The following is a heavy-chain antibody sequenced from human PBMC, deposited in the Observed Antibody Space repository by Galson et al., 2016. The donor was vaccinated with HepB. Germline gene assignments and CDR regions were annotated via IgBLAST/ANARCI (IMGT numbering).Heavy chain of an antibody. Sequence: SLRLSCAASGFTFSSYGMHWVRQAPGKGLEWVAVIWYDGSNKYYADSVKGRFTISRDKSKNTLYLQMNSLRAEDTAVYYCTKDGDSTGYYYSKFNWGQGTLVTVSS. CDR3: TKDGDSTGYYYSKFN. J-gene: IGHJ4*02. D-gene: IGHD3-22*01. CDR2: IWYDGSNK. CDR1: GFTFSSYG. V-gene: IGHV3-33*03.